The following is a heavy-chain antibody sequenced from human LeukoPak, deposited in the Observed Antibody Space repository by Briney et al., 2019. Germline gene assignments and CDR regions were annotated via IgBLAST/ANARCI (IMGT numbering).Heavy chain of an antibody. Sequence: ASETLSLTCTVSGGSISSSSYYWGWIRQPPRKGLEWIGSIYYSGSTYYNPSLKSRVTISVDTSKNQFSLKLSSVTAADTAVYYCASLRRTTGYYYYGMDVWGQGTTVTVSS. CDR2: IYYSGST. D-gene: IGHD2/OR15-2a*01. CDR3: ASLRRTTGYYYYGMDV. J-gene: IGHJ6*02. CDR1: GGSISSSSYY. V-gene: IGHV4-39*07.